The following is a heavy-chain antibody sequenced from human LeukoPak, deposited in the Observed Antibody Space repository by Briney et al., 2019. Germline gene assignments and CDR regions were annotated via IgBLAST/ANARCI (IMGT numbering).Heavy chain of an antibody. D-gene: IGHD3-10*01. V-gene: IGHV3-23*01. J-gene: IGHJ4*02. Sequence: GGSLRLSCAASGFTFSSCALSWVRQAPGKGLEWVSTVSVNGGTTYYADSVKGRFTISRDNSKNTLYLQLNSLRAEDTAVYFCAKELHGSGNYAFDYWGQGTLVTVSS. CDR2: VSVNGGTT. CDR1: GFTFSSCA. CDR3: AKELHGSGNYAFDY.